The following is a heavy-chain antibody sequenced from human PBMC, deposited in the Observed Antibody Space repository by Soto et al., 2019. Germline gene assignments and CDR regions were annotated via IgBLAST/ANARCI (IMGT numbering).Heavy chain of an antibody. V-gene: IGHV3-74*01. CDR1: GFTFNSYW. CDR2: INGDGIMT. Sequence: EVQLVESGGGLVQPGGSLRLSCAASGFTFNSYWMHWVRQVPGKGLVWVSRINGDGIMTNYADSVKGRFTISRDNAKNTLYLQMNSLRAEDTAVYYCARDPGRNWFDPWGQGTLVTVSS. CDR3: ARDPGRNWFDP. J-gene: IGHJ5*02.